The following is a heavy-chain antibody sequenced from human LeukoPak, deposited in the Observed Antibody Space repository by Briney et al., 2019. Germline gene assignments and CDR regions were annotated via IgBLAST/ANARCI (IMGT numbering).Heavy chain of an antibody. CDR2: IGIDRGKT. J-gene: IGHJ4*02. Sequence: GRSLRLSCAASGFSLSDYSMNWVRQAPGKGREWISYIGIDRGKTNYADSVKCRFTSSRDKSNNMLYVQVISLRVEDTAIYFCARDRFCVSTNCPYDCWGQGTPVTVSS. CDR1: GFSLSDYS. V-gene: IGHV3-48*01. D-gene: IGHD2-2*01. CDR3: ARDRFCVSTNCPYDC.